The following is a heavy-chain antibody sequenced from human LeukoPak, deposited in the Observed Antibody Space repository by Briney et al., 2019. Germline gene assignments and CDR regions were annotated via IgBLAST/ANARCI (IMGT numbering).Heavy chain of an antibody. CDR2: VSKDTITK. CDR3: ARDRVFYDFWSGYYKAYYFDY. CDR1: GFSLTHDA. J-gene: IGHJ4*02. D-gene: IGHD3-3*01. V-gene: IGHV3-30*03. Sequence: GGSLRLSCAASGFSLTHDAIHWVRQAPGKGLEWVAVVSKDTITKFYRDSVKGRFTISRDNAKNSLYLQMNSLRAEDTAVYYCARDRVFYDFWSGYYKAYYFDYWGQGTLVTVSS.